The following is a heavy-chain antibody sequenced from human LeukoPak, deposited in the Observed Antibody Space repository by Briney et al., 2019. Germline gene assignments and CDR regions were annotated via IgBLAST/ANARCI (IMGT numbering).Heavy chain of an antibody. D-gene: IGHD5-18*01. CDR2: ISGSGGST. V-gene: IGHV3-23*01. CDR3: AKDRVTAMVYYFDY. J-gene: IGHJ4*02. CDR1: GFTFSSYA. Sequence: PGGSLRLSCAASGFTFSSYAVSWVRQAPGKGLEWVSAISGSGGSTYYADSVKGRFTISRDNSKNALYLQMNSLRAEDTAVYYCAKDRVTAMVYYFDYWGQGTLVTVSS.